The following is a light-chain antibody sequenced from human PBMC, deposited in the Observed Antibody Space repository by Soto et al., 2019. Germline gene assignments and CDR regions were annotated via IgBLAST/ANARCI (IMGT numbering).Light chain of an antibody. CDR1: QDIVTD. CDR2: AAS. J-gene: IGKJ3*01. Sequence: DIQMTQSPSSISASVGDRITLTCRASQDIVTDLAWFQQKPGQAPKPLIYAASTLQSGVSSAFSASGSGTDFSLTISGLQPDDFATYYCQQYYTYPFTFGPGTRV. V-gene: IGKV1-16*01. CDR3: QQYYTYPFT.